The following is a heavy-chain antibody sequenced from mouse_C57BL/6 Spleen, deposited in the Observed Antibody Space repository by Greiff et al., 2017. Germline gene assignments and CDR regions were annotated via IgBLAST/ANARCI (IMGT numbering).Heavy chain of an antibody. Sequence: VQLQQSGPVLVKPGASVKMSCKASGYTFTDYYMNWVKQSHGKSLEWIGVINPYNGGTSYNQKFKGKATLTVDKSSSTAYMELNSLTSEDSAVYYCASGGTTVVAEDYWGQGTTLTVSS. V-gene: IGHV1-19*01. CDR3: ASGGTTVVAEDY. D-gene: IGHD1-1*01. J-gene: IGHJ2*01. CDR2: INPYNGGT. CDR1: GYTFTDYY.